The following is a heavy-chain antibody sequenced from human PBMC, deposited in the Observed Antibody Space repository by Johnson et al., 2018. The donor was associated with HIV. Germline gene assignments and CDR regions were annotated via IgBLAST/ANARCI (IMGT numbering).Heavy chain of an antibody. CDR1: GFSFSNYA. J-gene: IGHJ3*02. V-gene: IGHV3-30*18. Sequence: VQVVESGGGVVQPGRSLRLSCAASGFSFSNYAMDWVRPAPGKGLEWVAFVSSDGSDQNYADSVKGRFTITRDNYKNTVYLQMNSLRVEDTAIYYCAKDPLVVPAATLDAFDIWGQGTMVTVSS. CDR3: AKDPLVVPAATLDAFDI. CDR2: VSSDGSDQ. D-gene: IGHD2-2*01.